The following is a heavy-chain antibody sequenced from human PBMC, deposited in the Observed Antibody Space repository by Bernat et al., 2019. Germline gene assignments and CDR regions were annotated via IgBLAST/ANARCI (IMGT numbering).Heavy chain of an antibody. CDR3: RGGWGSRRSFDY. J-gene: IGHJ4*02. CDR1: GYTFTSYD. CDR2: MNPNSGNT. Sequence: QVQLVQSGAEVKKPGASVKVSCKASGYTFTSYDINWVRQATGQGLEWMGWMNPNSGNTGYAQKFQGRVTMTRNTSISTAYMELSSLRSEDTAVYYGRGGWGSRRSFDYWGQGTLVTVSS. D-gene: IGHD3-16*01. V-gene: IGHV1-8*01.